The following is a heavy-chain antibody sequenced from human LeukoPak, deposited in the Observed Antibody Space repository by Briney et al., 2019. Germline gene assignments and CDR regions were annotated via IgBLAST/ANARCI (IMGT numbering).Heavy chain of an antibody. CDR1: GFTFSSYA. CDR2: ISYDGSNK. J-gene: IGHJ4*02. V-gene: IGHV3-30-3*01. Sequence: GGSLRLSCAASGFTFSSYAMHWVRQAPGKGLEWVAVISYDGSNKYYADSVKGRFTISRDNSKNTLYLQMNSLRAEDTAVYYCARAHLTIRGVSPPYYFDYWGQGTLVTVSS. CDR3: ARAHLTIRGVSPPYYFDY. D-gene: IGHD3-10*01.